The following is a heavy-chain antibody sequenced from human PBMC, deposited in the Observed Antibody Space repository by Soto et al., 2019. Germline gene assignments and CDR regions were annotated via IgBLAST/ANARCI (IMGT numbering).Heavy chain of an antibody. V-gene: IGHV3-73*02. CDR2: IRSKANSYAT. J-gene: IGHJ5*02. Sequence: EVQLVESGGGLVQPGGSLKLSCAASGFTFSGSAMHWVRQASGKGLEWVGRIRSKANSYATAYAASVKGRFTISRDDSKNTASLQMNCLKTEDTAVYYCTRPPFEYSSSSDNWFDPCGQGTLVTVSS. CDR1: GFTFSGSA. D-gene: IGHD6-6*01. CDR3: TRPPFEYSSSSDNWFDP.